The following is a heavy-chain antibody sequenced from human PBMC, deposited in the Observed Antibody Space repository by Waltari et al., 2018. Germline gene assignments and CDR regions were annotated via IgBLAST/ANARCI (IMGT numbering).Heavy chain of an antibody. CDR2: VYTSGSP. CDR1: GGSISGYY. Sequence: QVQLQESGPGLVKPSETLSLTCTVSGGSISGYYWNWIRQPAGKGLEWIGRVYTSGSPNYNPSLKSRVTMSVDTSKTQFSLKLSSVTAADTAVYFCAREIDRGPGRWFDPWGQGTLVTVSS. D-gene: IGHD1-26*01. J-gene: IGHJ5*02. V-gene: IGHV4-4*07. CDR3: AREIDRGPGRWFDP.